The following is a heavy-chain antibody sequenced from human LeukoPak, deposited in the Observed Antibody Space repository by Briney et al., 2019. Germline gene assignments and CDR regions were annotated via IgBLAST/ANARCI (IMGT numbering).Heavy chain of an antibody. V-gene: IGHV1-69*04. D-gene: IGHD2-2*01. CDR3: ARERGIVVVPAATPNWFDP. J-gene: IGHJ5*02. CDR1: GGTFSSYA. CDR2: IIPIFGIA. Sequence: GASVKVSCTASGGTFSSYAISWVRQAPGQGLEWMGRIIPIFGIANYAQKFQGRVTITADKSTSTAYMELSSLRSEDTAVYYCARERGIVVVPAATPNWFDPWGEGTLVTVSS.